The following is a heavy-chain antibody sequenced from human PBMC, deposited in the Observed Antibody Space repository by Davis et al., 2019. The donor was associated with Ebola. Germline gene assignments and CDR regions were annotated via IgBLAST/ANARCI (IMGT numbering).Heavy chain of an antibody. V-gene: IGHV3-64D*08. Sequence: GESLKISCAASGFTFSNSAMSWVRQAPGKGLEYVSAISSNGGITYYADSVKGRFTISRDNSKNTLYLQMSSLRAEDTAVYYCLSDWFDPWGQGTLVTVSS. J-gene: IGHJ5*02. CDR3: LSDWFDP. CDR2: ISSNGGIT. CDR1: GFTFSNSA.